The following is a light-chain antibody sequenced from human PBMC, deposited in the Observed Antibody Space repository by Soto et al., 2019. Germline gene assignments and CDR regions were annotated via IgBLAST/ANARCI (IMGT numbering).Light chain of an antibody. CDR2: GAS. CDR1: QDISDY. V-gene: IGKV1-39*01. CDR3: QQSFSSVIT. Sequence: DIQMTQSPSSLSASVGDRVTITCRASQDISDYLTWYHQRPGNAPKVLVYGASSLQSGVPSRFSGSGAGTDFSLTIASLQPEDLGTYYCQQSFSSVITFGQGTRLEIK. J-gene: IGKJ5*01.